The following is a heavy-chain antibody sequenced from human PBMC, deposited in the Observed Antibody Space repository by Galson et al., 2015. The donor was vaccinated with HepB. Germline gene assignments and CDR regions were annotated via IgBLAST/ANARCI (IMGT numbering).Heavy chain of an antibody. J-gene: IGHJ4*02. V-gene: IGHV3-11*01. CDR1: GFTGSTNY. CDR2: ISPDSDNI. CDR3: VRETAWRFDQ. Sequence: SLRLSCAVSGFTGSTNYMSWVRQAPGKGLDWVSYISPDSDNIHYADSVKGRFTISSDNAKNSLYLQMSSLSVDDTAVYYCVRETAWRFDQWGQGILVTVSS. D-gene: IGHD1-1*01.